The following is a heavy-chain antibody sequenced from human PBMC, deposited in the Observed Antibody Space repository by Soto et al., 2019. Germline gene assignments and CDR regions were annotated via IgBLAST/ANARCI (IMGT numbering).Heavy chain of an antibody. J-gene: IGHJ4*02. Sequence: QVQLVQSGAEAKKPGSSVKVSCKTSGGTFSSYAISWVRQAPGQGLEWMGGIVPLFRTTNYAQKFQGRVTITADTSTYTVYMELSGLRSGDTAVYYCARTLYDHLTGYGYWGQGTVVTVSS. CDR3: ARTLYDHLTGYGY. CDR2: IVPLFRTT. D-gene: IGHD3-9*01. CDR1: GGTFSSYA. V-gene: IGHV1-69*06.